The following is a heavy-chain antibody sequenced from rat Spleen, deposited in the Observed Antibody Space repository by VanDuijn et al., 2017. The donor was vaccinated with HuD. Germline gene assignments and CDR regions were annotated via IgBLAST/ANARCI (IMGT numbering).Heavy chain of an antibody. CDR1: GFIFSNYG. Sequence: EVQLVESGGGLVQPGRSLKLSCAASGFIFSNYGMHWIRQAPTKGLEWVASISYEGSGTYYGDSVKGRFTISRDNAKSTLYLQINSLRSEDTATYYCARHPRPLDYWGQGVMVTVSS. CDR3: ARHPRPLDY. V-gene: IGHV5-22*01. D-gene: IGHD3-1*01. CDR2: ISYEGSGT. J-gene: IGHJ2*01.